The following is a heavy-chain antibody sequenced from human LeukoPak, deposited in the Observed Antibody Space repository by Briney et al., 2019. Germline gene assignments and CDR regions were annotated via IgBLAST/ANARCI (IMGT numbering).Heavy chain of an antibody. CDR2: IYYSGST. Sequence: PSETLSLTCTVSGGSISSYYWSWIRQPPGKGLEWIGYIYYSGSTNYNPSLKSRVTISVDTSKNQSSLKLSSVTAADTTVYYCARGGSHGIDYWGQGTLVTVSS. CDR1: GGSISSYY. J-gene: IGHJ4*02. CDR3: ARGGSHGIDY. D-gene: IGHD5-12*01. V-gene: IGHV4-59*01.